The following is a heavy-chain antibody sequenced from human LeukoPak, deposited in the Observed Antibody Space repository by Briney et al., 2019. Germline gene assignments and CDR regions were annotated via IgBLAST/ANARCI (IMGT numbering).Heavy chain of an antibody. Sequence: SETLSLTCAVYGESFSDYYWSWIRQPPGRGLEWIGEVNHGGTTNYNPSLKSRVIISVDTSKNQFSLKLSSVTAADTAVYYCVREGYSSGWYRIDPWGQGTLVTVSS. CDR3: VREGYSSGWYRIDP. D-gene: IGHD6-19*01. CDR2: VNHGGTT. J-gene: IGHJ5*02. V-gene: IGHV4-34*01. CDR1: GESFSDYY.